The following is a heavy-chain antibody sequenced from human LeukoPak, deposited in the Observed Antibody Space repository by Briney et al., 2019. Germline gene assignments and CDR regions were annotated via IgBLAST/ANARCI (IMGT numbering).Heavy chain of an antibody. CDR3: ARNTYYYDSVF. Sequence: QPGGSLRLSCAASGFTFSSYAMSWVRQAPGKGLEWVSAISGSGGSTYYADSVKGRFTISRDNSKNTVYLQMNSLRAKDTAVYYCARNTYYYDSVFWGQGTMVTVSS. J-gene: IGHJ3*01. CDR1: GFTFSSYA. CDR2: ISGSGGST. D-gene: IGHD3-22*01. V-gene: IGHV3-23*01.